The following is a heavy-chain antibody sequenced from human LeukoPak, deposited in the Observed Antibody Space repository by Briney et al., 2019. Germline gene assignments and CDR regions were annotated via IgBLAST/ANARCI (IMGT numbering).Heavy chain of an antibody. CDR1: GYTFISYY. Sequence: SVKVPCKASGYTFISYYINWVRQAPGQGLEWMGGIIPIFGTANYAQKFQGRVTITADESTSTAYMELSSLRSEDTAVYYCARSPGVVDRTLNWFDPWGQGTLVTVSS. CDR3: ARSPGVVDRTLNWFDP. V-gene: IGHV1-69*13. CDR2: IIPIFGTA. D-gene: IGHD1/OR15-1a*01. J-gene: IGHJ5*02.